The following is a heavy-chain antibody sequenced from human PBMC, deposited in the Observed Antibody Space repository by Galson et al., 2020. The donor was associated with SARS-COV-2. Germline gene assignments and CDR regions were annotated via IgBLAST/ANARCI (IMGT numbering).Heavy chain of an antibody. CDR2: ISYDGSNK. CDR3: ARDGGGWFDP. D-gene: IGHD3-16*01. V-gene: IGHV3-30*04. J-gene: IGHJ5*02. Sequence: QLGESLKISCAASGFTFSSYAMHWVRQAPGKGLERVAVISYDGSNKYYADSVKGRFTISRDNSKNTLYLQMNSLRAEDTAVYYCARDGGGWFDPWGQGALVPVSS. CDR1: GFTFSSYA.